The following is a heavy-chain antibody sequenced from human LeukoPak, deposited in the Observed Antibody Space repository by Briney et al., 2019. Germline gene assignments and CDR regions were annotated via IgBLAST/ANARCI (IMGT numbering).Heavy chain of an antibody. Sequence: GGSLRLSCAASGFTFSSYAMSWVRQAPGKGLEWVSIIYSGDNAYYADSVRGRFTISRDSSKNTLYLQMKSLRVEDTAVYYCARVDVTGYCDYWGQGTLVTVSS. CDR2: IYSGDNA. D-gene: IGHD5-24*01. CDR3: ARVDVTGYCDY. CDR1: GFTFSSYA. J-gene: IGHJ4*02. V-gene: IGHV3-53*01.